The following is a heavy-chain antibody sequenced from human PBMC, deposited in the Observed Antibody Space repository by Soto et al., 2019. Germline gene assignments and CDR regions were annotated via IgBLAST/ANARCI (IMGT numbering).Heavy chain of an antibody. CDR3: ARTPKSSPYYFDY. J-gene: IGHJ4*02. Sequence: GGSLRLSCAASGFMFSNHGMHWVRQAPGKGLEWVAVIWSDGNNRYYADSVKGRFTISRDSSKNTLYLQMNSLRAEDTAVYYCARTPKSSPYYFDYWGQGTLVTVSS. V-gene: IGHV3-33*01. CDR2: IWSDGNNR. CDR1: GFMFSNHG.